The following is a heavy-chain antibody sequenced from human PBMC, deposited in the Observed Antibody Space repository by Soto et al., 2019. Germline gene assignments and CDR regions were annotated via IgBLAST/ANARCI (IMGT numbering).Heavy chain of an antibody. J-gene: IGHJ6*02. Sequence: QVQLVESGGGVVQPGRSLRLSCAASGFTFSSYAMHWVRQAPGKGLEWVAVISYDGSNKYYADSVKGRFTISRDNSKNTWYRQMNILRAEDTVVYYCARENGITMIVVVIERYGRDVWGQGTTVTVSS. D-gene: IGHD3-22*01. CDR2: ISYDGSNK. CDR3: ARENGITMIVVVIERYGRDV. CDR1: GFTFSSYA. V-gene: IGHV3-30-3*01.